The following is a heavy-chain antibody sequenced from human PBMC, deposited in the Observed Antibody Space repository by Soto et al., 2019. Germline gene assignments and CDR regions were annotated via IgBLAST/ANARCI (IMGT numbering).Heavy chain of an antibody. D-gene: IGHD3-10*01. CDR3: ARRWGEGRVDY. V-gene: IGHV4-4*02. J-gene: IGHJ4*02. Sequence: QVQLQESGPGLVKPSGTLSLTCAVSGCSISSSNWWSWFRQPPGKGLQWIGEIYHSGSTNYIPSLKRRVTISVEKSRTKVYLKLSSVTAADTAVYYCARRWGEGRVDYWGQGTLVTVSS. CDR1: GCSISSSNW. CDR2: IYHSGST.